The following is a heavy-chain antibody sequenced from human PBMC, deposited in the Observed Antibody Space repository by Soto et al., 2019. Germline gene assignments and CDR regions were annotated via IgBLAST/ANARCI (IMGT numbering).Heavy chain of an antibody. Sequence: ASVKVSCKASGYTFTSYAMHWVRQAPGQRLEWMRWINAGNGNTKYSQKFQGRVTITRDTSASTAYMELSSLRSEDTAVYYCARDGEGYYYYYGMDVWGQGTTVTVSS. CDR3: ARDGEGYYYYYGMDV. J-gene: IGHJ6*02. CDR1: GYTFTSYA. D-gene: IGHD7-27*01. V-gene: IGHV1-3*01. CDR2: INAGNGNT.